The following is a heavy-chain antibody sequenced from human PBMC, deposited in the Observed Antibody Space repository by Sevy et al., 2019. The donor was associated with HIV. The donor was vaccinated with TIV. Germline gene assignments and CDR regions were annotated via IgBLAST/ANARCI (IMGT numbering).Heavy chain of an antibody. CDR1: GFAFSNYYA. CDR3: ARPRANYVDHYFFYAMDV. V-gene: IGHV3-30-3*01. Sequence: GGSLRLSCVASGFAFSNYYAMHWVRQAPGKGLEWVALISFDGSDKYYADSVKGRFTISSDNFKNTLFLQMNSLTTEDTAEYYCARPRANYVDHYFFYAMDVWGQGTTVTVSS. J-gene: IGHJ6*02. CDR2: ISFDGSDK. D-gene: IGHD4-17*01.